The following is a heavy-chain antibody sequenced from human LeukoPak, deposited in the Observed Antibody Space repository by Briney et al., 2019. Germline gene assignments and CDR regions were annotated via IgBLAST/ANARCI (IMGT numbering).Heavy chain of an antibody. CDR2: ISSSSSYI. Sequence: GGSLRLSCAASGFTFSSYAMSWVRQAPGKGLEWVSAISSSSSYIYYADSVKGRFTISRDNAKNSLYLQMNSLRAEDTAVYYCARDPSYCSGGSCSRWGQGTLVTVSS. D-gene: IGHD2-15*01. J-gene: IGHJ4*02. CDR1: GFTFSSYA. CDR3: ARDPSYCSGGSCSR. V-gene: IGHV3-21*01.